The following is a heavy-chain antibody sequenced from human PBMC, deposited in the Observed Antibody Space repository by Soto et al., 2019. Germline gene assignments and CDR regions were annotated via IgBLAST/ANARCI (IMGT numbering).Heavy chain of an antibody. V-gene: IGHV3-48*01. Sequence: GGSLRLSCAASGFTFSSYSMNWVRQAPGKGLEWVSYISSSSSTIYYADSVKGRFTISRDNAKNSLYLQMNSLRAEDTAVYYCARDSDYVANAFDIWGQGTMVTVSS. D-gene: IGHD4-17*01. J-gene: IGHJ3*02. CDR2: ISSSSSTI. CDR1: GFTFSSYS. CDR3: ARDSDYVANAFDI.